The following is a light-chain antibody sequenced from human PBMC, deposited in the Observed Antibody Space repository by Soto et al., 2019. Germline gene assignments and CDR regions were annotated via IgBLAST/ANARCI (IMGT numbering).Light chain of an antibody. J-gene: IGKJ4*01. CDR2: AAS. CDR3: QQLNSYPLT. Sequence: DIQLTQSPSFLSPSVGDRVTITCRASQDISSYLAWYQQKPGKAPKLLIYAASTLQSGVPSRFRGSGSGTEFTLTISSLQPEDFATYYCQQLNSYPLTFGGGTKVEIK. V-gene: IGKV1-9*01. CDR1: QDISSY.